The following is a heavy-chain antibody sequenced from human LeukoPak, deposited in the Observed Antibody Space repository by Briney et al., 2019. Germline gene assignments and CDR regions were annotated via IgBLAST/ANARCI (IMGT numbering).Heavy chain of an antibody. CDR3: AKHQPGQRVVDY. CDR1: GFTFSDYY. Sequence: GGSLRLSCAASGFTFSDYYMSWIRQAPGKGLEWVSYISSSGSTIYYADSVKGRFTISRDNAKNSLYLQMNSLRAEDAAIYYCAKHQPGQRVVDYWGQGTLVTVSS. D-gene: IGHD2-8*02. J-gene: IGHJ4*02. CDR2: ISSSGSTI. V-gene: IGHV3-11*01.